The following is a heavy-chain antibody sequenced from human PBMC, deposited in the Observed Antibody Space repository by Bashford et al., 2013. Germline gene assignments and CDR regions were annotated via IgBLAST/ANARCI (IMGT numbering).Heavy chain of an antibody. V-gene: IGHV4-4*07. J-gene: IGHJ4*02. CDR3: AVGTSHFDFYY. D-gene: IGHD6-13*01. CDR2: TIYTSGTT. CDR1: GGSISSYY. Sequence: SETLSLTCTVSGGSISSYYWSWIRQPPGKGLEWIGTTIYTSGTTHYNPSLQSRVTLSVDTSLQQFSLKMRSVTAADTAVYYCAVGTSHFDFYYWGQGILVTVSS.